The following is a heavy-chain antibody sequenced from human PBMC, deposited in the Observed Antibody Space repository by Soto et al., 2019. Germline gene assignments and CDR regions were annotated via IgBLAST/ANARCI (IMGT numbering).Heavy chain of an antibody. CDR2: IKQDGSEK. J-gene: IGHJ6*03. D-gene: IGHD3-10*01. CDR3: ARVFTMVRGVIIEDYYYYMDV. V-gene: IGHV3-7*01. CDR1: GFTFSSYW. Sequence: GGSLRLSCAASGFTFSSYWMSWVRQAPGKGLEWVANIKQDGSEKYYVDSVKGRFTISRDNAKNSLYLQMNSLRAEDTAVYYCARVFTMVRGVIIEDYYYYMDVWGKGTTVTVSS.